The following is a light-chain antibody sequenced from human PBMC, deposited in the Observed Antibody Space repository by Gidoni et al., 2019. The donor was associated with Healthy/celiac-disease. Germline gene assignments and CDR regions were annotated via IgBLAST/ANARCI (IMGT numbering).Light chain of an antibody. V-gene: IGLV2-14*01. CDR3: SSYTSSSTVV. Sequence: QSALTQPASVSVSPGQSITISCTGTSSDVGGYNYVSWYQQHPGKAPKLMIYDVTNRPSGVSNRFSGSKSGNTASLTISGLQAEDEAYYYCSSYTSSSTVVFGGGTKLTVL. CDR2: DVT. J-gene: IGLJ2*01. CDR1: SSDVGGYNY.